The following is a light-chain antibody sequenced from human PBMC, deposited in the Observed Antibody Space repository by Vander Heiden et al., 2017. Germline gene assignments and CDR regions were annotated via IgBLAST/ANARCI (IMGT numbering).Light chain of an antibody. Sequence: IQMTHSPSTLSASLGDRVTITCRASQSISSWLAWYQQKPGKAPKLLIYKASSLESGVPSRFSGSGSGTEFTLTISSLQPDDFATYYCQQYNSYSGITFGQGTRLEIK. CDR1: QSISSW. J-gene: IGKJ5*01. CDR3: QQYNSYSGIT. CDR2: KAS. V-gene: IGKV1-5*03.